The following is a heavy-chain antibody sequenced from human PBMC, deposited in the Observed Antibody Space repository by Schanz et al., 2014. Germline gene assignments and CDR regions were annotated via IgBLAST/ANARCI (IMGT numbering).Heavy chain of an antibody. CDR3: ARGRGSTYYIDY. Sequence: EVQLVESGGGLVKPGGSLRLSCAASGFTFSSYWMHWVRQAPGKGLVWVSRINPAGTFTNYADSVKGRFTVSRDNTKNTLYLQMDSLRAEDTAVYYCARGRGSTYYIDYWGQGALVTVSS. CDR1: GFTFSSYW. CDR2: INPAGTFT. D-gene: IGHD3-10*01. J-gene: IGHJ4*02. V-gene: IGHV3-74*01.